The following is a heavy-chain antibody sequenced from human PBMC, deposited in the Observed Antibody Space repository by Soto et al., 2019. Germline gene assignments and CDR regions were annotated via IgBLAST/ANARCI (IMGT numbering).Heavy chain of an antibody. Sequence: EVQLVGSGGGLVKPGGSLRLSCAASGFTFSSYSMSWVRQAPGKGLEWVSYISSSSSYIYYPDSVKGRFTISRDNAKNSLYLQMNSLRAEDTAVYYCTRARAVDCSSPVCYGQDVWGKGTTVTVSS. V-gene: IGHV3-21*02. CDR1: GFTFSSYS. D-gene: IGHD2-2*01. CDR3: TRARAVDCSSPVCYGQDV. CDR2: ISSSSSYI. J-gene: IGHJ6*04.